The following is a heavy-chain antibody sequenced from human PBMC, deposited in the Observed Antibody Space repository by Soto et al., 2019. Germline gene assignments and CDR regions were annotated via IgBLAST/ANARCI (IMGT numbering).Heavy chain of an antibody. CDR3: ARGKTPMSPHYFYYGMDV. D-gene: IGHD3-9*01. CDR2: IYYSGST. J-gene: IGHJ6*02. V-gene: IGHV4-59*01. Sequence: NPSETLSLTCTVSGGSINNYYWSWVRQPPGKGLEWIGYIYYSGSTNYNPSLKRRVTMSVDTSKNHFSLNLSSVTAADTAVYYCARGKTPMSPHYFYYGMDVWGQGTTVTVSS. CDR1: GGSINNYY.